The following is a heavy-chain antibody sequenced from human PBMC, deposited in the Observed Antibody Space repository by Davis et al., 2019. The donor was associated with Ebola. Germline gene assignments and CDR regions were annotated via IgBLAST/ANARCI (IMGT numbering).Heavy chain of an antibody. D-gene: IGHD3-3*01. CDR3: AKSGLSFGVVKYHYGMDV. J-gene: IGHJ6*04. CDR1: GFTFASYA. V-gene: IGHV3-23*01. Sequence: GGSLRLSCAASGFTFASYAMSWVRQAPGKGLEWVSAISGSGGATYYADSVKGRFTVSRDNFKSTLYLQMNSLRAEDPAVYYCAKSGLSFGVVKYHYGMDVWGKGTTVTVSS. CDR2: ISGSGGAT.